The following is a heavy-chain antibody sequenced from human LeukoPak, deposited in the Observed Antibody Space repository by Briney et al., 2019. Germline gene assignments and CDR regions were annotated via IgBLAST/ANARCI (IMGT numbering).Heavy chain of an antibody. CDR3: AKDRCSGGIGCYYYYMDV. V-gene: IGHV3-30*18. Sequence: GGSLRLSCAASGFTFSSYGMHWVRQAPGKGLEWVAVISYGGSNKYYADSVKGRFTISRDNSKNTLYLEINSLTPEDTAVYYCAKDRCSGGIGCYYYYMDVWGKGTTVTISS. J-gene: IGHJ6*03. D-gene: IGHD2-15*01. CDR1: GFTFSSYG. CDR2: ISYGGSNK.